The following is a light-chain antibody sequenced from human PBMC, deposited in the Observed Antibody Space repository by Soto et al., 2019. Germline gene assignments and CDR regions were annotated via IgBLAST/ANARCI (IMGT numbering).Light chain of an antibody. CDR1: ESVGDDF. J-gene: IGKJ1*01. V-gene: IGKV3-20*01. Sequence: EVVLTQSPGTLSLSPGERATLSCRASESVGDDFFAWYQQKPGQPPKLLIYRTSRRATGTPDRFSGSGSGTYFTLTISRLEPEDFAVYYCQEYGTLRTFGQGTKVEIK. CDR3: QEYGTLRT. CDR2: RTS.